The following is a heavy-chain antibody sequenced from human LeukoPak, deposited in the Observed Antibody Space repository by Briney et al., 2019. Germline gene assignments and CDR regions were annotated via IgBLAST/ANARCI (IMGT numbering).Heavy chain of an antibody. V-gene: IGHV1-2*02. CDR2: TNPNSGGT. CDR1: GYTFTGYY. J-gene: IGHJ4*02. D-gene: IGHD3-3*01. Sequence: ASVKVSCKASGYTFTGYYMHGVRQAPGQEVEWLGWTNPNSGGTSYAQKFPGRGTMTRDTSISTAYMELSRLRSDDTAVYYCAREGLTIFGVVMPFDYWGQGTLVTVSS. CDR3: AREGLTIFGVVMPFDY.